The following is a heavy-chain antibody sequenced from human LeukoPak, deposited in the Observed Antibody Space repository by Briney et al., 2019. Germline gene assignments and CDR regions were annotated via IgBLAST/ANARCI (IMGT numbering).Heavy chain of an antibody. Sequence: GGSLRLSCAASGFTFSSYAMSSVRQAPAKGLEWVSVITGSGGSTYYADSVKGRFTISRDNSKNTLYLQMNSLRADDTAVYYCAEDRRDSSGWYAVDYWGQGTLVTVSS. J-gene: IGHJ4*02. CDR1: GFTFSSYA. CDR2: ITGSGGST. CDR3: AEDRRDSSGWYAVDY. D-gene: IGHD6-19*01. V-gene: IGHV3-23*01.